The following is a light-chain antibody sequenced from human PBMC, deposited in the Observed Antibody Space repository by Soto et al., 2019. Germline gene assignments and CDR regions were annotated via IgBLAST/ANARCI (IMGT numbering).Light chain of an antibody. Sequence: QSVLTQPPSASGTPGQRVTMSCSGSSSNIGNNYVSWYQQLPGTAPKVLIYDNNKRPSGIPDRFSGSKSGTSVTLGITGLQTGDEADYYCGTWDSSLSVAVFGGGTKVTVL. V-gene: IGLV1-51*01. CDR1: SSNIGNNY. J-gene: IGLJ2*01. CDR3: GTWDSSLSVAV. CDR2: DNN.